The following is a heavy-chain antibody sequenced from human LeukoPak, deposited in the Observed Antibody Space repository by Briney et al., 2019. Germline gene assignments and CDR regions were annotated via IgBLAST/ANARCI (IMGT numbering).Heavy chain of an antibody. D-gene: IGHD1-14*01. CDR2: MNPNSGKT. V-gene: IGHV1-8*01. J-gene: IGHJ6*03. CDR1: GYTFTRYD. CDR3: ARGPGSPDRYMDV. Sequence: ASVKVSCKASGYTFTRYDIHWVRQATGQGVEWVGWMNPNSGKTGYAQKFQGRVTMTRNTSISTAYMELSSLRSEDTAIYYCARGPGSPDRYMDVWGKGTTVTVSS.